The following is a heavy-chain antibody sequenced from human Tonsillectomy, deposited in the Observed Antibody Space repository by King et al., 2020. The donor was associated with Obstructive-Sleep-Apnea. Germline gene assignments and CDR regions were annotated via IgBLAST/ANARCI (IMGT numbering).Heavy chain of an antibody. D-gene: IGHD1-1*01. CDR2: MSYDGSDK. Sequence: VQLVESGGGVVQPGRSLRLSCAASAFNFSTYAMHWIRQAPGKGLEWVAVMSYDGSDKYYADSVKGRFTISRDNSKNTLYLQMNSLRTEDTAVYYCARDKVADSFIIVERATYYYGMDVWGQGTTVTVSS. V-gene: IGHV3-30*04. CDR1: AFNFSTYA. CDR3: ARDKVADSFIIVERATYYYGMDV. J-gene: IGHJ6*02.